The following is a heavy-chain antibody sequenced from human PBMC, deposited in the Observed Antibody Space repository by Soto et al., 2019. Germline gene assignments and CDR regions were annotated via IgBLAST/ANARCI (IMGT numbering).Heavy chain of an antibody. D-gene: IGHD2-2*01. CDR2: INPGYPAGRST. CDR3: ARDGPHCTSCDVRVP. J-gene: IGHJ5*02. V-gene: IGHV1-46*01. CDR1: GYTLTTFF. Sequence: ASVKVSCKASGYTLTTFFMHWVRQAPGQGLEWMGVINPGYPAGRSTTYAQKFQGRVTMTTDTSTSTVYMELSSVTAADTAVYYCARDGPHCTSCDVRVPWGQGTLVTVSS.